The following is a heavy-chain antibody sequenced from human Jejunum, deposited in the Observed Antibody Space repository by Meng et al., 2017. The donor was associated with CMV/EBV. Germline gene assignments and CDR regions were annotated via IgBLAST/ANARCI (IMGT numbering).Heavy chain of an antibody. J-gene: IGHJ4*02. CDR2: INGVNGNT. CDR1: GSAFIDYA. D-gene: IGHD6-13*01. Sequence: SGSAFIDYAMHWVRPAPGQRLEWMGWINGVNGNTKFSQRFQGRVTFTRDTSASTAYMELSSLRSEDTAVYYCARGLRAAAGLEASDYWGQGTLVTVSS. CDR3: ARGLRAAAGLEASDY. V-gene: IGHV1-3*01.